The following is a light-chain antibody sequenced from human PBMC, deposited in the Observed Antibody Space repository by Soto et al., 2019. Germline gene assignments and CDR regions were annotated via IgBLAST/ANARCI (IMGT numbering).Light chain of an antibody. CDR1: SSDVGAYKY. J-gene: IGLJ3*02. CDR3: TSYVGNDIGV. V-gene: IGLV2-8*01. Sequence: QSALTQPPSASGSPGQSVTISCTGTSSDVGAYKYVSWYQQYPGKAPKLMIYEVTKRPSVVPDRVSGSKSGNTASLSVSGLQAEDEADYYCTSYVGNDIGVFGGGTKLTVL. CDR2: EVT.